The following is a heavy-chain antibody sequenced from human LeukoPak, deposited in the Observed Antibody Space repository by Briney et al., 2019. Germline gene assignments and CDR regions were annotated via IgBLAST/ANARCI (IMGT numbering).Heavy chain of an antibody. CDR2: SNPTGGRT. Sequence: ASVKVSCKASEYTFNTYYMHWVRQAPGQGLEWMGVSNPTGGRTTYAQEFQGRISMTRDTSTSTVYMELSSLKSEDTAMYYCTRELGGSYNDFWGQGTLVTVSS. D-gene: IGHD1-26*01. CDR1: EYTFNTYY. J-gene: IGHJ4*02. CDR3: TRELGGSYNDF. V-gene: IGHV1-46*02.